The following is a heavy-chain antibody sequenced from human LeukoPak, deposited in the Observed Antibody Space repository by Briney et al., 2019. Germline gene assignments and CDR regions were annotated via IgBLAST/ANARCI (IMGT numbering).Heavy chain of an antibody. V-gene: IGHV3-48*03. CDR1: GFTFSSYE. Sequence: GGSLRLSCAASGFTFSSYEMNWVRQAPGKGLEWVSYISSSGSTIYYADSVKGRFTISRDNAKNSLYLQMNSLRAEDMAVYYCARDPYCSGGSCFPPGFDYWGQGTLVTVSS. D-gene: IGHD2-15*01. J-gene: IGHJ4*02. CDR2: ISSSGSTI. CDR3: ARDPYCSGGSCFPPGFDY.